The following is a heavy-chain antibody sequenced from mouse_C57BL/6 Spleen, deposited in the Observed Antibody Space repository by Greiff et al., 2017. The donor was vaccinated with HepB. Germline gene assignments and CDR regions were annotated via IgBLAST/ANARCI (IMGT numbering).Heavy chain of an antibody. CDR1: GYTFTSYW. CDR2: IDPSDSYT. V-gene: IGHV1-59*01. J-gene: IGHJ2*01. CDR3: ASDFDY. Sequence: QVHVKQSGAELVRPGTSVKLSCKASGYTFTSYWMHWVKQRPGQGLEWIGVIDPSDSYTNYNQKFKGKATLTVDTSSSTAYMQLSSLTSEDSAVYYCASDFDYWGQGTTLTVSS.